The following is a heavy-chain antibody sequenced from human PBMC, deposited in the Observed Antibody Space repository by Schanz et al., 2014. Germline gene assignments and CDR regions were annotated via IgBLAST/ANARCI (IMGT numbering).Heavy chain of an antibody. V-gene: IGHV3-9*01. J-gene: IGHJ6*02. CDR2: ISWNSGSI. D-gene: IGHD6-6*01. CDR3: VREGSSSPDCCYYNGMDV. Sequence: EVQLVESGGGLVQPGRSLRLSCAASGFPFNEYGMLWVRQAPGKGLEWVSSISWNSGSIDYADSVKGRFTISRDNAKNSLHLQMNSLRAEDTAVYYCVREGSSSPDCCYYNGMDVWGQGTTVTVSS. CDR1: GFPFNEYG.